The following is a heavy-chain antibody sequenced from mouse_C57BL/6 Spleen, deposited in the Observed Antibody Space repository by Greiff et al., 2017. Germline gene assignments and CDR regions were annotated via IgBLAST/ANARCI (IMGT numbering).Heavy chain of an antibody. CDR2: ISSGSSTI. CDR1: GFTFSDYG. V-gene: IGHV5-17*01. D-gene: IGHD2-4*01. J-gene: IGHJ4*01. CDR3: AREGGIYYDYDGYAMDY. Sequence: EVKLVESGGGLVKPGGSLKLSCAASGFTFSDYGMHWVRQAPEKGLEWVAYISSGSSTIYYADTVKGRFTISRDNAKNTLFLQMTSLRSEDTAMYYCAREGGIYYDYDGYAMDYWGQGTSVTVSS.